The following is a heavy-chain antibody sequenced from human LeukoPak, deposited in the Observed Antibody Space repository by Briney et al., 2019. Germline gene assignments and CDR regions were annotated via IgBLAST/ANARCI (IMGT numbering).Heavy chain of an antibody. J-gene: IGHJ4*02. CDR2: IYYSGST. D-gene: IGHD3-9*01. CDR3: ARVRPYYDILTGHSGYYFDY. V-gene: IGHV4-59*01. Sequence: SETLSLTCTVSGGSISSYYWSWIRQPPGKGLEWIGYIYYSGSTNYNPSLKSRVTISVDTSKNQFSLKLSSLTAADTAVYYCARVRPYYDILTGHSGYYFDYWGQGTLVTVSS. CDR1: GGSISSYY.